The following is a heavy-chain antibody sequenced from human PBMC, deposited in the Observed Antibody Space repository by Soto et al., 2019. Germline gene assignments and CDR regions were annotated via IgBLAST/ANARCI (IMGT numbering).Heavy chain of an antibody. CDR3: ARDQLPYYYDRSGYPGNYYYYGMDV. D-gene: IGHD3-22*01. V-gene: IGHV1-69*01. CDR2: IIPIFGTA. Sequence: QVQLVQSGAEVKKPGSSVKVSCKASGGTFSSYAISWVRQAPGQGLEWMGGIIPIFGTANYAQKFQGRVTITADESTSTAYMELSSLRSEDTAVYYCARDQLPYYYDRSGYPGNYYYYGMDVWGQGTTVTVSS. J-gene: IGHJ6*02. CDR1: GGTFSSYA.